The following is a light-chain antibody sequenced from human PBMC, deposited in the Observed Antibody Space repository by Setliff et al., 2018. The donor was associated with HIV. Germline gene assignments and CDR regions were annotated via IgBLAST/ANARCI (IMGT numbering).Light chain of an antibody. CDR1: SSDVGGYNY. CDR3: SSYTSSNTI. Sequence: QSALTQAASVSGSPGQSITISCTGSSSDVGGYNYVSWYQQHPGKAPKLMIYEVRNRPSGVSNRFSGSKSGNTASLTISGLQAEDEADYYCSSYTSSNTIFETGTKVTVL. J-gene: IGLJ1*01. V-gene: IGLV2-14*01. CDR2: EVR.